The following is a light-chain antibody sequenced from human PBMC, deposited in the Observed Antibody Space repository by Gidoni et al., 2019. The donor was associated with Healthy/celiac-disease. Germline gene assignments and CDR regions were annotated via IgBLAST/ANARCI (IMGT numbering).Light chain of an antibody. CDR3: QQYNSYSLT. Sequence: DIQMSQSPSTLSASVGDRVTITCRASQSISSWLAWYQQKPGKAPKLLIYDASSLESGVPSRFSGSGSGIEFTLTISSLQPDDFATYYCQQYNSYSLTFGGGTKVEIK. CDR1: QSISSW. CDR2: DAS. V-gene: IGKV1-5*01. J-gene: IGKJ4*01.